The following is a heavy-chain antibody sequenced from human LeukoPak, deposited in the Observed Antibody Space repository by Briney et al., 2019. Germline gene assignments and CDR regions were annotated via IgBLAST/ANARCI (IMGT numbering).Heavy chain of an antibody. CDR1: GYTFTSYG. V-gene: IGHV1-18*01. CDR2: ISAYNGNT. J-gene: IGHJ3*02. D-gene: IGHD3-22*01. Sequence: ASVKVSCKASGYTFTSYGISWVRQAPGQGLEWMGWISAYNGNTNYAQKLQGGVTMTTDTSTSTAYMELRSLRSDDTAVYYCAREGQGIYDSSGYYTVGAFDIWGQGTMVTVSS. CDR3: AREGQGIYDSSGYYTVGAFDI.